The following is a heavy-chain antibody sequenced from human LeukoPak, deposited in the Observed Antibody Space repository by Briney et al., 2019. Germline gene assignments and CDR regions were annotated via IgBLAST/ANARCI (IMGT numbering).Heavy chain of an antibody. CDR2: ISYDGSNK. CDR3: AKDWPDAFDI. V-gene: IGHV3-30*18. CDR1: GFTFSSYG. J-gene: IGHJ3*02. Sequence: PGGSLRLSCAASGFTFSSYGMHWVRQAPGKGLEWVAVISYDGSNKYYADSVKGRFTISRDNSKNTLYLQMNSLRAEDTAVYYCAKDWPDAFDIWGQGTMVTVSS.